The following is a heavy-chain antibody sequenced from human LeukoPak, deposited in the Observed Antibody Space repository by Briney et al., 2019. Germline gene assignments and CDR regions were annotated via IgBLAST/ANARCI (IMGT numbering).Heavy chain of an antibody. Sequence: SETLSLTRAVSGGSLTRYYWSCIRQPPGKGLEWIGSIYYSGSTNYNPSLKSRVTISVDTSKTQFSLKLSSVTAADTALYYCARENGYRYDYWGQGTLVTVSS. CDR3: ARENGYRYDY. CDR2: IYYSGST. CDR1: GGSLTRYY. D-gene: IGHD5-18*01. J-gene: IGHJ4*02. V-gene: IGHV4-59*01.